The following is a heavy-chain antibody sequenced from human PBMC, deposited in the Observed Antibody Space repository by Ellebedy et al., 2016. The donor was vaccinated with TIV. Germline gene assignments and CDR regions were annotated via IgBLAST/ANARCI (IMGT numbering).Heavy chain of an antibody. V-gene: IGHV3-23*05. D-gene: IGHD3-10*01. CDR3: AKSASETMVRGSDY. Sequence: PGGSLRLSCAASGFIFDYYAMSWVRQAPGKGLEWVAAINSNGRDTFYAASVQGRFTISRDNSKDALYLQLNSLRAEDTAVYYCAKSASETMVRGSDYWGQGSLVTVSS. CDR1: GFIFDYYA. J-gene: IGHJ4*02. CDR2: INSNGRDT.